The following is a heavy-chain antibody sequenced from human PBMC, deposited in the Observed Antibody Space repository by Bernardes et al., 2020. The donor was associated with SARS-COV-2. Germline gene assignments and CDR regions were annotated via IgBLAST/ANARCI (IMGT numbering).Heavy chain of an antibody. V-gene: IGHV4-59*12. Sequence: SEPLSLTCTVSGDSISSYYWSWIRQPPGKGLEWIVYTYYSGSTNYNPPLQSRGTIQVDSSKNQFSLKLTPVTAADTAVYYCARDATYYDFWSGRRNGGWFDPWGQGTLVTVSS. CDR3: ARDATYYDFWSGRRNGGWFDP. CDR2: TYYSGST. J-gene: IGHJ5*02. D-gene: IGHD3-3*01. CDR1: GDSISSYY.